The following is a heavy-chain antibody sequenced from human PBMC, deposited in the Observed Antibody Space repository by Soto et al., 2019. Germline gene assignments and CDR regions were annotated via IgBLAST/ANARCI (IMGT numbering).Heavy chain of an antibody. CDR3: ASCTNGACFLYGMDV. CDR1: GYTFTDHY. D-gene: IGHD2-8*01. CDR2: INPNSGGT. J-gene: IGHJ6*02. Sequence: ASVKVSCKTSGYTFTDHYMHWVRQAPGQGLEWMGWINPNSGGTNYAQKFQGRVTMTRDTSISTAYMELSRLRSDDTAMYCCASCTNGACFLYGMDVWGQGTTVTVSS. V-gene: IGHV1-2*02.